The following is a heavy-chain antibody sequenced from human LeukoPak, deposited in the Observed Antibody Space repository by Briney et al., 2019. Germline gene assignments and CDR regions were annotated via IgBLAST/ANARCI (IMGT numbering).Heavy chain of an antibody. CDR2: IHYTGIT. CDR3: ARRYYYDTSSYRSYWYFDL. V-gene: IGHV4-59*08. CDR1: GDSISSHY. J-gene: IGHJ2*01. Sequence: SETLSLTCTVCGDSISSHYWSWFRQPPGKGLEWIGYIHYTGITKYNPSLKSGVTISLDTSKNQFSLKLSSVTAADTAVYYCARRYYYDTSSYRSYWYFDLWGRGTLVTVSS. D-gene: IGHD3-22*01.